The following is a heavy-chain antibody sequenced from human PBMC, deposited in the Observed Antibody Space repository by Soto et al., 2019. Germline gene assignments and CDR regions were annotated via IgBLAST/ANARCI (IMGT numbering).Heavy chain of an antibody. CDR1: GFTFSKAY. CDR2: IDSKIDADKT. J-gene: IGHJ4*02. CDR3: VTRFTAVATARFAY. Sequence: EVQLVESGGGLVKPGGSLRLSCTASGFTFSKAYMNWVRQAPGQGLEWVGQIDSKIDADKTDLAAPVKGRFTLSRDDSKNTVELQMNGLEIEDTAMYYCVTRFTAVATARFAYWGQGTLVTVSS. V-gene: IGHV3-15*04. D-gene: IGHD2-21*02.